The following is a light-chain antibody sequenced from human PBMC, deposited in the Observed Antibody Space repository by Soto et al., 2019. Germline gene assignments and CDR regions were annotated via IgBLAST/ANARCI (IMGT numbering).Light chain of an antibody. J-gene: IGKJ3*01. CDR3: MQALQTPRFT. CDR1: QSLLHSNGYNY. V-gene: IGKV2-28*01. Sequence: DIVMTQSTLSLPVTPGEPASISCRSSQSLLHSNGYNYLDWYLQKPGQSPQLLIYLGSNRASGVPDRCRGSGSCTDFTLKISSVEAEDVGVYYCMQALQTPRFTFGPGTKVDIK. CDR2: LGS.